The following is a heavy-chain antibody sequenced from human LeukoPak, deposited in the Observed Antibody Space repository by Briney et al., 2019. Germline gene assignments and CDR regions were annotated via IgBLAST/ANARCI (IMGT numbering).Heavy chain of an antibody. Sequence: SETLSLTCAVYGGSFSGYSWNWNRQPPGKGLEWIGEINQSGNYNPSLKSRVTISRDTSKMQFSLEVRSVTAADTAVYFCARGAESSSWSLDHWGQGTLVTVSS. CDR2: INQSG. CDR3: ARGAESSSWSLDH. J-gene: IGHJ4*02. CDR1: GGSFSGYS. V-gene: IGHV4-34*01. D-gene: IGHD6-13*01.